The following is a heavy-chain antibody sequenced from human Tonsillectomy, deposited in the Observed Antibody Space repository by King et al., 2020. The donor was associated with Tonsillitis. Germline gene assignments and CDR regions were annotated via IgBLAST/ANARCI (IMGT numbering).Heavy chain of an antibody. CDR3: ARVSITKWELGAFDI. Sequence: VQLQESGPGLVKPSETLSLTCTVSGGSISSYYWIWTRQPPGKGLEWIGYIYYSGSTNYTPSLKSRVTISVDTSKNQFSLELSSVTAADPAVYYCARVSITKWELGAFDIWGQGTMVTVSS. V-gene: IGHV4-59*01. D-gene: IGHD1-26*01. CDR2: IYYSGST. CDR1: GGSISSYY. J-gene: IGHJ3*02.